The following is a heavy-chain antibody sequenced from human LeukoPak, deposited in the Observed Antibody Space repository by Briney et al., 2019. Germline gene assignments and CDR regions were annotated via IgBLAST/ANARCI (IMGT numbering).Heavy chain of an antibody. Sequence: PGGSLRLSGAASGFTFSDYAMSWVRQAPGQGLEWLSGLTTAGDSTYYASSVKGRCTITRDNSRNTLFLQMNSLRAEDTAVYFCVKSSCRPTSCASDHWGQGTLVTVSS. CDR3: VKSSCRPTSCASDH. CDR1: GFTFSDYA. V-gene: IGHV3-23*01. CDR2: LTTAGDST. J-gene: IGHJ4*02. D-gene: IGHD2-2*01.